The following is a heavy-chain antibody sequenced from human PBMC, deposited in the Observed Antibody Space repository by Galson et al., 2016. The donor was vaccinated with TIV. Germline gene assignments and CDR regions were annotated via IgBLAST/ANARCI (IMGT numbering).Heavy chain of an antibody. V-gene: IGHV1-69*05. D-gene: IGHD5-18*01. CDR2: IIPVFGKA. CDR1: GGTFMSYS. J-gene: IGHJ4*02. CDR3: ARQVGYTQGQEQ. Sequence: SVKVSCKASGGTFMSYSITWVRQAPGQGLEWMGGIIPVFGKANYAQKFQGRVTITTDESTGTAYMELSSLRSEDTAVYYCARQVGYTQGQEQWGQGTLVTVSS.